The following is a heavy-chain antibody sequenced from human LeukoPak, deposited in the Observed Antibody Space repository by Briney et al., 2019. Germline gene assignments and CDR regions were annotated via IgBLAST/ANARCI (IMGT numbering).Heavy chain of an antibody. CDR1: GFTVSSNY. V-gene: IGHV3-23*01. CDR3: AKGGFTMIEAAGY. J-gene: IGHJ4*02. D-gene: IGHD3-22*01. CDR2: ISGSGGST. Sequence: PGGSLRLSCAASGFTVSSNYMSWVRQAPGKGLEWVSAISGSGGSTYYADSVKGRFTISRDNSKNTLYLQMNSLRAEDTAVYYCAKGGFTMIEAAGYWGQGTLVTVSS.